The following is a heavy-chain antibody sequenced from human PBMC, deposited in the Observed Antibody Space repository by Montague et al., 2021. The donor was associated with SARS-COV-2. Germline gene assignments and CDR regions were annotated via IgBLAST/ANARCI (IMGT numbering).Heavy chain of an antibody. CDR1: GFAFTTYT. V-gene: IGHV3-21*06. CDR3: ARDRVLQFFDLDDAFDL. D-gene: IGHD3-9*01. CDR2: VTSSGAYI. J-gene: IGHJ3*01. Sequence: SLRLSCAASGFAFTTYTMSWVRQAPVKGLEWVSSVTSSGAYIYYXDSXDVRFTISRDNAKNSLYLQMNSLRAEDTAVYYCARDRVLQFFDLDDAFDLWGQGTMVTVSS.